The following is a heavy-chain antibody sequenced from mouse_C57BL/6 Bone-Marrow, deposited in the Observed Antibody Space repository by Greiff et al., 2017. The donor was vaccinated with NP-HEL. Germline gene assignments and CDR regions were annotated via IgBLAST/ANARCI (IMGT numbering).Heavy chain of an antibody. D-gene: IGHD2-2*01. CDR1: GFSLTSYG. V-gene: IGHV2-2*01. CDR2: IWSGGST. CDR3: ARTGLRRGDYYAMDY. Sequence: VQGVESGPGLVQPSQSLSITCTVSGFSLTSYGVHWVRQSPGKGLEWLGVIWSGGSTDYNAAFISRLSISKDNSKSQVFFKMNSLQADDTAIYYCARTGLRRGDYYAMDYWGQGTSVTVSS. J-gene: IGHJ4*01.